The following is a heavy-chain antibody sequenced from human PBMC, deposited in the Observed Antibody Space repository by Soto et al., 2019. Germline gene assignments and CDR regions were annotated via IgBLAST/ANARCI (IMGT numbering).Heavy chain of an antibody. CDR1: GGSFTSNNW. CDR2: IYRTGST. J-gene: IGHJ4*02. Sequence: PETLSLTCAVSGGSFTSNNWWTWVRQPPGQGLEWIGEIYRTGSTNYNPSLKSRVTISLDKSENQFSLKVTSLTAADTAVYYCASRDPGTSVDYWGQGTLVTVSS. CDR3: ASRDPGTSVDY. D-gene: IGHD1-7*01. V-gene: IGHV4-4*03.